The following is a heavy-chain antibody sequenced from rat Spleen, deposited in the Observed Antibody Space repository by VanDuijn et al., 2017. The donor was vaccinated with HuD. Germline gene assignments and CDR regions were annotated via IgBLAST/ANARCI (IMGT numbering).Heavy chain of an antibody. Sequence: EFHRWGPGEVLVQPGSPMRLSCAATGFTFSASYMAWAPPAPKTALEWVASISHEGKNTYFGDSVKGRFAITRDEAKSTLYLQLNSQRSEDTSTDYCARHRAYWFAYWGQGTLVTVSS. CDR2: ISHEGKNT. CDR1: GFTFSASY. CDR3: ARHRAYWFAY. V-gene: IGHV5-22*01. J-gene: IGHJ3*01. D-gene: IGHD4-1*01.